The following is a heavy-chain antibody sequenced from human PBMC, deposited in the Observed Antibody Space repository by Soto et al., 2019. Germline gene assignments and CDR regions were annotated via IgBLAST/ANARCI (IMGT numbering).Heavy chain of an antibody. CDR2: IRHDSAAT. CDR1: GFSFNTFA. Sequence: EVQLLESGGGLVQPGGSLRLSCVGSGFSFNTFAMGWVRQAPGKGLEWVSLIRHDSAATYYIDSVKGRFTISRDNSKNTLFQQMNSLRGEDTAIYNCATQDFRGATGTTWGEGTLVTVSS. J-gene: IGHJ4*02. D-gene: IGHD1-1*01. V-gene: IGHV3-23*01. CDR3: ATQDFRGATGTT.